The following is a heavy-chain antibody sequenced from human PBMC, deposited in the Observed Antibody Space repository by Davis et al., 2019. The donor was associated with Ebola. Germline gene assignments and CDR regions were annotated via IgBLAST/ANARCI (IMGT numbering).Heavy chain of an antibody. J-gene: IGHJ4*02. CDR3: ARHDYGDYRMDY. Sequence: MPSETLSLTCTVSGGSISSYYWSWIRQPPGKGLEWIGYIYYSGSTNYNPSLKSRVTISVDTSKNQFSLKLSSVTAADTAVYYCARHDYGDYRMDYWGQGTLVTVSS. CDR1: GGSISSYY. V-gene: IGHV4-59*08. D-gene: IGHD4-17*01. CDR2: IYYSGST.